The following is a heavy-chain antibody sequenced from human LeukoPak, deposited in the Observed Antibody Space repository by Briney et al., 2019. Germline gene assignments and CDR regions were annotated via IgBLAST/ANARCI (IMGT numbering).Heavy chain of an antibody. Sequence: SETLSLTCTVSGGSISSSSYYWGWIRQPPGKGLEWIGSIYYSGSTYYNPSLKSRVTISVDTSKNQFSLKLSSVTAADTAVYYCAREGILLWFGERRGYFQHWGQGTLVTVSS. CDR2: IYYSGST. J-gene: IGHJ1*01. CDR3: AREGILLWFGERRGYFQH. V-gene: IGHV4-39*02. CDR1: GGSISSSSYY. D-gene: IGHD3-10*01.